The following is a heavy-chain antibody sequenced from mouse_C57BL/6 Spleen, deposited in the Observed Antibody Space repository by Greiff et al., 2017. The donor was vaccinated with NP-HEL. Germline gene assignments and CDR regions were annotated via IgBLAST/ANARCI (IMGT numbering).Heavy chain of an antibody. V-gene: IGHV14-2*01. D-gene: IGHD1-1*01. CDR3: ARGRGYITTVPAGEYFDY. J-gene: IGHJ2*01. CDR1: GFNIKDYY. Sequence: EVQLQQSGAELVKPGASVKLSCTASGFNIKDYYMHWVKQRTEQGLEWIGRIDPEDGETKYAPKFQGKATITADTSSNTAYLQLSSLTSEDTAVYYCARGRGYITTVPAGEYFDYWGQGTTLTVSS. CDR2: IDPEDGET.